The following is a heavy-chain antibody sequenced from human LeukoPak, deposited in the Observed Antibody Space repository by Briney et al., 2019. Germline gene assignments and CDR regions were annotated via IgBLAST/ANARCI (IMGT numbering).Heavy chain of an antibody. CDR1: GNTFTSFH. CDR2: IKVYGGTT. CDR3: ARESPSTFYFDY. Sequence: EASVKVSCKASGNTFTSFHIHWVRQAPGQGLEYMGIIKVYGGTTIYAQRFQGRITMTRDTSTSTVYMELSSLNSEDTAVYYCARESPSTFYFDYWGQGTLVTVSS. J-gene: IGHJ4*02. V-gene: IGHV1-46*01. D-gene: IGHD1-1*01.